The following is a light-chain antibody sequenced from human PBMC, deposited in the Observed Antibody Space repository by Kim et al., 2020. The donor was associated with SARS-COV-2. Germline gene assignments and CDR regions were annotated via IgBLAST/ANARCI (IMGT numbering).Light chain of an antibody. J-gene: IGLJ3*02. V-gene: IGLV10-54*01. CDR1: SNNVGNEG. CDR3: SAWDNNLSAWV. CDR2: NNN. Sequence: QAGLTQPPSVSKGLRQTATLTCTGNSNNVGNEGATWLQQHQGHPPKLLSYNNNHRPTGISERISASTSGNTASLTITGLQPEDEADYYCSAWDNNLSAWVFGGGTQLTVL.